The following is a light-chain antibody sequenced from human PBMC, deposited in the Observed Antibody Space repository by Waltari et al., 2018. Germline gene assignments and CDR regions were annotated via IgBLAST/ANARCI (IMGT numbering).Light chain of an antibody. CDR2: GAS. Sequence: DIQMTQSPPSLSASVGDRVTITCRATQRISTPLNWYQQKPGKAPNLLIYGASSLERGVPSRFSGSGSGTDFTLTISSLHPEDFATYYCQQSYTTPFTFGPGTKVDLK. CDR1: QRISTP. CDR3: QQSYTTPFT. J-gene: IGKJ3*01. V-gene: IGKV1-39*01.